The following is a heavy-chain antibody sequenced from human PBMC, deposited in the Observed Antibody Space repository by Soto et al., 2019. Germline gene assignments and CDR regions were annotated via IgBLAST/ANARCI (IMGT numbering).Heavy chain of an antibody. J-gene: IGHJ4*02. V-gene: IGHV3-72*01. CDR3: ARRYCTNGVCSYFDF. D-gene: IGHD2-8*01. CDR1: GFTFSDHY. Sequence: PGGSLRLSCTASGFTFSDHYMDWVRQAPGKGLEWVGRSRNKANAYTTEYAASVKGRFTISRDDSKNSLFLQMNSLKTEDTAVYYCARRYCTNGVCSYFDFWGLGTLVTVS. CDR2: SRNKANAYTT.